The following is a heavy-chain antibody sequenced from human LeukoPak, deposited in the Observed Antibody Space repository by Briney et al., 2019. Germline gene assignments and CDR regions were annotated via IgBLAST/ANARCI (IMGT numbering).Heavy chain of an antibody. CDR2: ISGSSGST. Sequence: PGGSLRLSCAASGFTFSSYAMSWVRQAPGKGLEWVSAISGSSGSTYYADSVKGRFTISRDNSKNTLYLQMNSLRAEDTAVYYCAKGIVGATRKINFFDYWGQGTLVTVSS. D-gene: IGHD1-26*01. V-gene: IGHV3-23*01. CDR3: AKGIVGATRKINFFDY. J-gene: IGHJ4*02. CDR1: GFTFSSYA.